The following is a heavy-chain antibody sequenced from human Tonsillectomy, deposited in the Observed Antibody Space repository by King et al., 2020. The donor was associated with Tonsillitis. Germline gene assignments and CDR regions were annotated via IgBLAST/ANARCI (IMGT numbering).Heavy chain of an antibody. Sequence: VQLVESGGGLVQPGGSLRLSCAASGFTFSTYWMTWVRQAPGKGLEWGANIKQDGSEKYYVDAVKGRFTISRDNAKNSLYLQMNSLRAEDTAVYYCASYYDSSGSSGFDYWGQGTLVTVSS. J-gene: IGHJ4*02. CDR1: GFTFSTYW. D-gene: IGHD3-22*01. CDR3: ASYYDSSGSSGFDY. CDR2: IKQDGSEK. V-gene: IGHV3-7*01.